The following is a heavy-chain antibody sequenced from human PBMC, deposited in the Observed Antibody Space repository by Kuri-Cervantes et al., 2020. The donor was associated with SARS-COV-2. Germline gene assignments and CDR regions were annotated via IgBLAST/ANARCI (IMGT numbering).Heavy chain of an antibody. J-gene: IGHJ6*01. Sequence: SETLSLTCTLSGGSVSSGGYHWSWIRQPPGKGLEWIGYIYHSENTKYHPSLMGRVTISVDTSKNQFSLRLRSATAADMAIYYCARGGMALGYYYYGMDVWGQGNTV. CDR3: ARGGMALGYYYYGMDV. CDR1: GGSVSSGGYH. V-gene: IGHV4-61*08. CDR2: IYHSENT. D-gene: IGHD6-13*01.